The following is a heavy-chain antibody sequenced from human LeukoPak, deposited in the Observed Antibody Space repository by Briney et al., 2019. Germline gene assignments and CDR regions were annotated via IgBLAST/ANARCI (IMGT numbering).Heavy chain of an antibody. CDR2: IYTSGST. Sequence: SETLSLTCTVSGGSISSGSYYWSWVRQPAGKGLEWIGRIYTSGSTNYNPSLKSRVPISVDTSKNQFSLKLSSVTAADTAVYYCAREYDGKNYMDVWGKGTTVTISS. CDR1: GGSISSGSYY. D-gene: IGHD3-16*01. CDR3: AREYDGKNYMDV. V-gene: IGHV4-61*02. J-gene: IGHJ6*03.